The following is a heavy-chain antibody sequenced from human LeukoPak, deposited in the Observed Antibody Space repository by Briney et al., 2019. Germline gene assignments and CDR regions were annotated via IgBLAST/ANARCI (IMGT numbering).Heavy chain of an antibody. D-gene: IGHD2-15*01. CDR3: AKESCSGGSCYVDYYYYYMDV. Sequence: GGSLRLSCAASGFTFSSYAMSWVRQAPGKGLEWVSAISGSGGSTYYADSVKGRFTISRDNSKNTLYLQMNSLRAEDTAVYYCAKESCSGGSCYVDYYYYYMDVWGKGTTVTVSS. CDR2: ISGSGGST. V-gene: IGHV3-23*01. J-gene: IGHJ6*03. CDR1: GFTFSSYA.